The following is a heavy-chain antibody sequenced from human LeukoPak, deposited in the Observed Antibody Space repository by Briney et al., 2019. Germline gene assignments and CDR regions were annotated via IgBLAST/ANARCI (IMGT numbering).Heavy chain of an antibody. D-gene: IGHD5-12*01. Sequence: PSETLSLTCTVSGGSISSYYWSWIRQPPGKGLEWIGYIYYSGSTNYNPSLKSRVTISVDTSKNQFSLKLSSVTAADTAVYYCARSGYSGYDSVDYWGQGTLVTVSS. J-gene: IGHJ4*02. CDR2: IYYSGST. CDR3: ARSGYSGYDSVDY. CDR1: GGSISSYY. V-gene: IGHV4-59*01.